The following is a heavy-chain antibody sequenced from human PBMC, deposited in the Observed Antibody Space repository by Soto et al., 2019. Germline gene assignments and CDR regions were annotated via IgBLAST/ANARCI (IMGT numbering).Heavy chain of an antibody. V-gene: IGHV3-33*01. Sequence: GGSLRLSCAASGMTFNRDGIHWVRQAPGKGLEWVAVIWYDGSKTAYSDSVKGRFTISRDNAKNTLYLQMNSVRDEDTAIYYCARDRSAGDYFYYGMDVWGQGTTVTVS. CDR2: IWYDGSKT. J-gene: IGHJ6*02. CDR1: GMTFNRDG. D-gene: IGHD1-1*01. CDR3: ARDRSAGDYFYYGMDV.